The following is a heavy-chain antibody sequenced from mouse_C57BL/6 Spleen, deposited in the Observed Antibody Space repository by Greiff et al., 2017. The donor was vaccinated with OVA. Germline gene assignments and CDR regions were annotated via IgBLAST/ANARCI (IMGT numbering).Heavy chain of an antibody. CDR2: INPNNGGT. CDR1: GYTFTDYY. CDR3: ASYDIYTAGYYDAMDY. Sequence: EVQLQQSGPELVKPGASVKISCKASGYTFTDYYMNWVKQSPGKSLEWIGDINPNNGGTRYNQKLQGKATLNVDKSSSTSYMEYRRLTSVASAVSYGASYDIYTAGYYDAMDYWGQGTSVTVSA. D-gene: IGHD2-3*01. V-gene: IGHV1-26*01. J-gene: IGHJ4*01.